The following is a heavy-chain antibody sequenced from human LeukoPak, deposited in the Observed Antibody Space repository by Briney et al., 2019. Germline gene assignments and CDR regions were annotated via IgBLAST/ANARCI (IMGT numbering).Heavy chain of an antibody. J-gene: IGHJ6*02. Sequence: ASVNVSCKASGYTFFSHGISWARQAPGQGLEWMGWVSAYNGKTNYVQKLEGRVTMTTDTLTSTAYMELGSLRSDDTAVYYCASCSGECFDGMDVWGQGTTVIVSS. CDR3: ASCSGECFDGMDV. D-gene: IGHD2-21*01. CDR2: VSAYNGKT. V-gene: IGHV1-18*01. CDR1: GYTFFSHG.